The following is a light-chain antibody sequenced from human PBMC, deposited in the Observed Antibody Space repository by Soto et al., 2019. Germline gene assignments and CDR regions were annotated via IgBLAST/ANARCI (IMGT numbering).Light chain of an antibody. V-gene: IGKV3-15*01. CDR3: QQYKNWPPPLT. CDR2: GAS. CDR1: QSVSSN. J-gene: IGKJ4*01. Sequence: EIVMTQSPATRSVSPGERATLSCRASQSVSSNLAWYQQKPGQAPRLLIYGASTRATGIPARFSGSGSGTEFTLTISSLQSEDFAVDCCQQYKNWPPPLTFGGGTKVEIK.